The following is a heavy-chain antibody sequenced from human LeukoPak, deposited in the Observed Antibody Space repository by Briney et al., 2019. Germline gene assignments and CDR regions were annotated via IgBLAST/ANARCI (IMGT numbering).Heavy chain of an antibody. CDR2: INMYTANP. Sequence: ASVKPSCKASGYTFIRYAINWLRQVPGQGLEWMGWINMYTANPAYAQGFTERFVFSLDTSVSTAYLEISNLKAEDTAVYYCARHDNDDDFDYWGQGTLVTVSS. V-gene: IGHV7-4-1*02. D-gene: IGHD3-16*01. CDR3: ARHDNDDDFDY. J-gene: IGHJ4*02. CDR1: GYTFIRYA.